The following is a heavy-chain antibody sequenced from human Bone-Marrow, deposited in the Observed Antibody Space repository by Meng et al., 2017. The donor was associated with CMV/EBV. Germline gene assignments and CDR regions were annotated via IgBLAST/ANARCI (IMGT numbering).Heavy chain of an antibody. CDR2: INPSGGST. Sequence: ASVKVSCKASGYTFTSYYMHWVRQAPGQGLEWMGIINPSGGSTSYAQKFQGRVTMTRDTSTSTVYMELSSLRSEDTAGYYCARGGAAARRPLHFDALDIWGQGTMVTVSS. D-gene: IGHD6-13*01. V-gene: IGHV1-46*01. J-gene: IGHJ3*02. CDR3: ARGGAAARRPLHFDALDI. CDR1: GYTFTSYY.